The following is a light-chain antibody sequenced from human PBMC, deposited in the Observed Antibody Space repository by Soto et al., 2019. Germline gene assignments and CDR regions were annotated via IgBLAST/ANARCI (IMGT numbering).Light chain of an antibody. CDR1: QTISSW. CDR3: QHYNSYSEA. CDR2: KAS. V-gene: IGKV1-5*03. Sequence: DIQMTQSPSTLSGSVGDRVTITCRASQTISSWLAWYQQKPGKAPKLLIYKASTLKSGVPSRFSGSGSGTEFTLTISSLQPDDLETYYCQHYNSYSEALGQGTKVDIK. J-gene: IGKJ1*01.